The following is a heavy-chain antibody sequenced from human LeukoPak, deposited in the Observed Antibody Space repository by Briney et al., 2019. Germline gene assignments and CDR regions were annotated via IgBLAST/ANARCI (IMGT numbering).Heavy chain of an antibody. CDR1: GYTFTGYY. J-gene: IGHJ5*02. Sequence: ASVKVSCKASGYTFTGYYMHWVRQAPGQGLEWMGWINPNSGGTNYAQKFQGRVTMTRDTSISTAYMELSRLRSDDTAVYYCAREDDFWSGFVSFNWFDPWGQGTLVTVSS. D-gene: IGHD3-3*01. CDR2: INPNSGGT. V-gene: IGHV1-2*02. CDR3: AREDDFWSGFVSFNWFDP.